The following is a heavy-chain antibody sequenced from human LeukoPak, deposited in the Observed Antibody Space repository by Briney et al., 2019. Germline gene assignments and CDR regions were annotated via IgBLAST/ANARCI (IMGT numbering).Heavy chain of an antibody. CDR1: GFTFRSYA. CDR2: ISDSGDGT. Sequence: GGSLRLSCAGSGFTFRSYAMSWVRQSPVKGLEWVSAISDSGDGTYYADSVKGRFTISRDNAKNSLYLQMNSLRAEDTAVYYCARDRENVYYDSSGYTSLGYWGQGTLVTVSS. CDR3: ARDRENVYYDSSGYTSLGY. J-gene: IGHJ4*02. V-gene: IGHV3-23*01. D-gene: IGHD3-22*01.